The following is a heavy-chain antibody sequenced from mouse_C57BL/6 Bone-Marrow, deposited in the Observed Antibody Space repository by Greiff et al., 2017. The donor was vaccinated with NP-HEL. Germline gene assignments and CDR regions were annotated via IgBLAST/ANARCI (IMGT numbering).Heavy chain of an antibody. V-gene: IGHV7-1*01. CDR1: GFTFSDFY. J-gene: IGHJ1*03. CDR3: ARDANYGSSYWYFDV. CDR2: SRNKANDYTT. D-gene: IGHD1-1*01. Sequence: EVKVVESGGGLVQSGRSLRLSCATSGFTFSDFYMEWVRQAPGKGLEWLAASRNKANDYTTEYSASVKGRFIVSRDTSQSILYLQMNALRAEDTAIYYCARDANYGSSYWYFDVWGTGTTVTVSS.